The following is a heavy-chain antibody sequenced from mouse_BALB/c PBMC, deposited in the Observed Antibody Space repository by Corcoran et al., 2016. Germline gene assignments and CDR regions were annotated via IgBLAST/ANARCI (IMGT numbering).Heavy chain of an antibody. CDR3: ARSGHYLMDY. Sequence: QVQLPQSGTELMKPGASVKISCKATGYTFSSYWIEWVKQRPGHGLGWIGEIFPGSYNTNYNEKFKGKATFTADTSSNTAYMQLSSLTSEDSAVYYCARSGHYLMDYWGQGTSVTVSS. J-gene: IGHJ4*01. V-gene: IGHV1-9*01. CDR1: GYTFSSYW. CDR2: IFPGSYNT. D-gene: IGHD2-1*01.